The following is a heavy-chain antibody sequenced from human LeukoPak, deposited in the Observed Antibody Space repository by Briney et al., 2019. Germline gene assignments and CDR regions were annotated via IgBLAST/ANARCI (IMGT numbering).Heavy chain of an antibody. J-gene: IGHJ4*02. CDR2: INGDGSST. CDR1: GFTFSSYW. Sequence: PGGSLRLSCAASGFTFSSYWMYWVRQAPGKGLVWVSRINGDGSSTNYADSVKGRFTISRDNAKNTLYLQMNSPRAEDTAVYLCARGAPAASFDYWGQGTLVTVSS. CDR3: ARGAPAASFDY. V-gene: IGHV3-74*01. D-gene: IGHD2-2*01.